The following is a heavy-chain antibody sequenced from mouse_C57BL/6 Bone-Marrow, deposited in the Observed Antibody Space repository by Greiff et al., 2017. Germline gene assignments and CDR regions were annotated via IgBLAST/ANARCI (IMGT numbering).Heavy chain of an antibody. CDR2: ISSGSSTI. CDR1: GFTFSDYG. J-gene: IGHJ1*03. CDR3: ARDYNGSRDWYFDV. D-gene: IGHD1-1*01. Sequence: EVKLVESGGGLVKPGGSLKLSCAASGFTFSDYGMHWVRQAPEKGLEWVAYISSGSSTIYYADTVKGRFTIARDNAKHTLFLQMTSRRSEDTAMYYCARDYNGSRDWYFDVWGTGTTVTVSS. V-gene: IGHV5-17*01.